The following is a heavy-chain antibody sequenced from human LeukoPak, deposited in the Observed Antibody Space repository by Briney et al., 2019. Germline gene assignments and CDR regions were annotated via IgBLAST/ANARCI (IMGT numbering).Heavy chain of an antibody. CDR2: FDPEDGET. CDR3: ATALPYYYYGMDV. Sequence: ASVKVSRKVTGYTLTELSMHWVGQAPGKGLAWMGGFDPEDGETIYAQKFQGRVTMTEDTSTDTAYMELSSLRSEDTAVYYCATALPYYYYGMDVWGQGTTVTVSS. J-gene: IGHJ6*02. CDR1: GYTLTELS. V-gene: IGHV1-24*01.